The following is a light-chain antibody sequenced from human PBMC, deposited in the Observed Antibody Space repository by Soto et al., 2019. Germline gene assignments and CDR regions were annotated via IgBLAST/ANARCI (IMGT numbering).Light chain of an antibody. V-gene: IGKV1-27*01. J-gene: IGKJ5*01. Sequence: TCRSGVPSRFSGSGSGKDFTLNISSLLPADVATYYCQKYNSGIPITFGQGTRLDIK. CDR3: QKYNSGIPIT.